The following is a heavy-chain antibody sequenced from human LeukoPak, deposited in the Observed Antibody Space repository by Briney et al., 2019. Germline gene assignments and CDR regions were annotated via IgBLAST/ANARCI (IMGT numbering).Heavy chain of an antibody. Sequence: GGSLRLSCAASGFSFSSYVMSWVRQAPGKGLEWVSAISGSDTRTYSADSVKGRFTISRDNSKNTLYLQINSLRAEDTAVYYCAKMPVSYSSGWSNFDYWGQGNLVTVSS. CDR2: ISGSDTRT. CDR3: AKMPVSYSSGWSNFDY. V-gene: IGHV3-23*01. J-gene: IGHJ4*02. CDR1: GFSFSSYV. D-gene: IGHD6-19*01.